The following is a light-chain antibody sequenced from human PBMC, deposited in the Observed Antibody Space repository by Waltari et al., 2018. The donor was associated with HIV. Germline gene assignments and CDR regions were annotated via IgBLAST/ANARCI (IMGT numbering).Light chain of an antibody. Sequence: QSVLTQPPSMSGTPGQRVIISCSGTTSSIGSNSVYWYQQLPGAAPKLLIYRNNQQPAGLPDRFSGSKSGTSASLAISGLRPEDEAMYFCAAWDNALGGHVVFGGGTNLTVL. CDR1: TSSIGSNS. CDR2: RNN. CDR3: AAWDNALGGHVV. V-gene: IGLV1-47*02. J-gene: IGLJ2*01.